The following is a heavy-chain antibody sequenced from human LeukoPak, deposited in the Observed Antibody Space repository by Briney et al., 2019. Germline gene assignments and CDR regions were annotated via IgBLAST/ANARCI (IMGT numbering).Heavy chain of an antibody. D-gene: IGHD6-19*01. CDR3: ARAQTSIAVAGSYFDY. Sequence: SETLSLTCTVSGGSISSSSYYWGWIRQPPGKGLEWIGSIYYSGSTYYNPSLKSRVTISVDTSKNQFSLKLSSVTAADTAVYYCARAQTSIAVAGSYFDYWGQGTLVTVSS. CDR2: IYYSGST. V-gene: IGHV4-39*01. J-gene: IGHJ4*02. CDR1: GGSISSSSYY.